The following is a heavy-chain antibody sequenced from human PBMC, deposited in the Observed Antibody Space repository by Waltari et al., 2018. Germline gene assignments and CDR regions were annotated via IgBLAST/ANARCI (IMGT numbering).Heavy chain of an antibody. D-gene: IGHD6-13*01. J-gene: IGHJ4*02. Sequence: QVQLQESGPGLVKPSQTLSLTCTVSGGSISSGSYSWSWIRQPAGKGLEWIGRIYTSGSTNYNPSLKSRVTISVDTSKNQFSLKLSSVTAADTAVYYCARDFQQQLVPWGQGTLVTVSS. CDR2: IYTSGST. V-gene: IGHV4-61*02. CDR3: ARDFQQQLVP. CDR1: GGSISSGSYS.